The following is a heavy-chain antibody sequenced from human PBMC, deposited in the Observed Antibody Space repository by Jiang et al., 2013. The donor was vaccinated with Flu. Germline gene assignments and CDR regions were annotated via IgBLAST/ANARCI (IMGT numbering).Heavy chain of an antibody. CDR2: VHPTGGQT. CDR1: GYNFGNYY. J-gene: IGHJ3*02. V-gene: IGHV1-46*01. CDR3: ARDFSRPKELVITTNGAFEI. Sequence: SGAEVKRPGAAVKLSCRASGYNFGNYYMHWIRQAPGQGLEWMGIVHPTGGQTSYARKFQGRITMTTDTSTTTVYMELSSVTSEDTATYFCARDFSRPKELVITTNGAFEIWGQGTVFTVSS. D-gene: IGHD3-9*01.